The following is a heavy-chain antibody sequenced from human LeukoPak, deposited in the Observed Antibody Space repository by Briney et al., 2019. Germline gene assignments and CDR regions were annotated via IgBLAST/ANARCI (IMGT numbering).Heavy chain of an antibody. CDR1: GGSISSYY. CDR2: IYASGST. D-gene: IGHD3-3*01. CDR3: ATIGNGYFDY. Sequence: SETLSLTCTVSGGSISSYYWSWIRQPAGKGLEWIGRIYASGSTNYNPSLKSRVTISEDKSKKQFSLKLSSVTAADTAVYYCATIGNGYFDYWAQGTLVTVSS. J-gene: IGHJ4*02. V-gene: IGHV4-4*07.